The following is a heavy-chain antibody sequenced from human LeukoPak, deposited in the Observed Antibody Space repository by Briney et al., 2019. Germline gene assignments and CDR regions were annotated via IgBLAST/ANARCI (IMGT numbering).Heavy chain of an antibody. D-gene: IGHD3-22*01. CDR1: GFTFSSCA. V-gene: IGHV3-23*01. J-gene: IGHJ4*02. CDR3: AKAYYDSSGYYPFDY. Sequence: GGSLRLSCAASGFTFSSCAMSWVRQAPGKGLEWVSGISGSGASTYYADSVRGRFTISRDNSKNTLYLQMNSLGAEDTAVYYCAKAYYDSSGYYPFDYWGQGTLVTVSS. CDR2: ISGSGAST.